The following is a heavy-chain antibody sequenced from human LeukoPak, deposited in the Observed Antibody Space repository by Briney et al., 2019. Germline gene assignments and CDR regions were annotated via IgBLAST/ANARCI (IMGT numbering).Heavy chain of an antibody. CDR3: AKGRPLSTYYYDSSGYYYLDY. Sequence: PGGSLRLSCAASGFTFSSYAMSWVRQAPGKGLEWVSAISGSGGSTYYADSVKGRFTISRDNSKNTLYLQMNSLRAEDTAVYYCAKGRPLSTYYYDSSGYYYLDYWGQGTLVTVSS. J-gene: IGHJ4*02. D-gene: IGHD3-22*01. V-gene: IGHV3-23*01. CDR1: GFTFSSYA. CDR2: ISGSGGST.